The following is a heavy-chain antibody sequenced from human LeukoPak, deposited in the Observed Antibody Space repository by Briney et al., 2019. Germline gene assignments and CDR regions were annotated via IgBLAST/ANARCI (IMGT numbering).Heavy chain of an antibody. CDR1: GYTFTSYG. J-gene: IGHJ6*04. D-gene: IGHD2-2*01. CDR2: ISAYNGNT. V-gene: IGHV1-18*04. CDR3: ARTDPNCSSTSCYALYYYYGMDV. Sequence: ASVKVSCKASGYTFTSYGISWVRQAPGQGLEGMGWISAYNGNTNYAQKLQGRVTMTTDTSTSTAYMELRSLRSDDTDVYYCARTDPNCSSTSCYALYYYYGMDVWGKGTTVTVSS.